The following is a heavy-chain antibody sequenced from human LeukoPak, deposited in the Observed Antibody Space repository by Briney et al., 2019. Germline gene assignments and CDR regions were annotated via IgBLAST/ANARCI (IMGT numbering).Heavy chain of an antibody. CDR3: ASATTYCGADCYPLDAFDI. V-gene: IGHV1-2*02. CDR1: GYTFTGYY. CDR2: INPNSGGT. D-gene: IGHD2-21*02. Sequence: ASVKVSCKASGYTFTGYYMHWVRQAPGQGLEWMGWINPNSGGTNYAQKFLGRITMTRDTSISTAYMELSRLRSDDTAVYYCASATTYCGADCYPLDAFDIWGQGTIVTVSS. J-gene: IGHJ3*02.